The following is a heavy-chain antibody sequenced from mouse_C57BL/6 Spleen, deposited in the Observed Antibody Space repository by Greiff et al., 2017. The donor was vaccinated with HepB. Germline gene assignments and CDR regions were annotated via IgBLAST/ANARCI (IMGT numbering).Heavy chain of an antibody. J-gene: IGHJ3*01. V-gene: IGHV1-22*01. Sequence: VQLKESGPELVKPGASVKMSCKASGYTFTDYNMHWVKQSHGKSLEWIGYINPNNGGTSYNQKFKGKATLTVNKSSSTAYMELRSLTSEDSAVYYCAKGVNYAFAYWGQGTLVTVSA. CDR3: AKGVNYAFAY. D-gene: IGHD2-1*01. CDR1: GYTFTDYN. CDR2: INPNNGGT.